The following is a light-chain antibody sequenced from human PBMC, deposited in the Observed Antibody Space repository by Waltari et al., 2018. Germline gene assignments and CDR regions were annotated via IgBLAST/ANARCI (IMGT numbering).Light chain of an antibody. V-gene: IGKV3-15*01. J-gene: IGKJ2*01. CDR1: QSIARN. CDR2: GAS. CDR3: QQYNNWRT. Sequence: EVLMTQSPPTLSVSPGERATLSCRASQSIARNLACYQQKPGQAPRLLIYGASTRATDDPDRFSGSGSGTEFTLTISSLQSEDFAVYYCQQYNNWRTFGQGTKLEIK.